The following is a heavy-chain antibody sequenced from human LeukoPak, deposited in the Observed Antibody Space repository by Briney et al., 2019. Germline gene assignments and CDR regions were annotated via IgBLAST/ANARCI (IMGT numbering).Heavy chain of an antibody. V-gene: IGHV3-30*03. CDR3: ARAQDIVVVVAATLDY. CDR1: GFTFSSYG. Sequence: PGRSLRLSCAASGFTFSSYGMHWVRQAPGKGLEWVAVISYDGSNKYYADSVKGRFTISRDNSKNTLYLQMNSLRAEDTAVYYCARAQDIVVVVAATLDYWGQGTLVTVSS. J-gene: IGHJ4*02. CDR2: ISYDGSNK. D-gene: IGHD2-15*01.